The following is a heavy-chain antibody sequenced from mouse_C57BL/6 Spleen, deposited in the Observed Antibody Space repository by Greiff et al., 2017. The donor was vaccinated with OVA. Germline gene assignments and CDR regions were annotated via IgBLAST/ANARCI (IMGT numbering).Heavy chain of an antibody. V-gene: IGHV14-4*01. J-gene: IGHJ3*01. CDR3: TDWDVFAY. D-gene: IGHD4-1*01. CDR2: IDPENGDT. CDR1: GFNIKDDY. Sequence: VQLQQSGAELVRPGASVKLSCTASGFNIKDDYMHWVKQRPEQGLEWIGWIDPENGDTEYASKFQGKATITADTSSNTAYLQLSSLTSEDTAVYYCTDWDVFAYWGQGTLVTVSA.